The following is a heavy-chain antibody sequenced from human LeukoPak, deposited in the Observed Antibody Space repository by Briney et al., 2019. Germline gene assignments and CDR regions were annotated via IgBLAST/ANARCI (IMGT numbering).Heavy chain of an antibody. D-gene: IGHD1-1*01. CDR3: ARGRAGTTSWFDP. CDR2: ISAYNGNT. CDR1: GYTFTRYA. J-gene: IGHJ5*02. Sequence: ASVKVSCKASGYTFTRYAMNWVRQAPGQGLEWMGWISAYNGNTNYAQKLQGRVTMTTDTSTSTAYMELRSLRSDDTAVYYCARGRAGTTSWFDPWGQGTLVTVSS. V-gene: IGHV1-18*01.